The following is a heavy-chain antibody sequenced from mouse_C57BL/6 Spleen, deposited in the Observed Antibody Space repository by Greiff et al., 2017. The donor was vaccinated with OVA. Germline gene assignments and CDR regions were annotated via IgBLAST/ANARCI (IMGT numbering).Heavy chain of an antibody. Sequence: EVKVVESVAELVRPGASVKLSCTASGFHIKNTYMHWVKQRPEQGLEWIGRIDPANGNTNYATKFQGQATITADQSSNTAYLQLSSLTSEDTAIYYCARITTVVATYYWYFDVWGTGTSVTVSS. D-gene: IGHD1-1*01. CDR3: ARITTVVATYYWYFDV. CDR1: GFHIKNTY. V-gene: IGHV14-3*01. J-gene: IGHJ1*03. CDR2: IDPANGNT.